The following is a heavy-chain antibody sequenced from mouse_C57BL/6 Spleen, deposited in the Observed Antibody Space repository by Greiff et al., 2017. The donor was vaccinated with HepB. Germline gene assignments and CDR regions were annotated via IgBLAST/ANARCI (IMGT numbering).Heavy chain of an antibody. J-gene: IGHJ2*01. D-gene: IGHD1-1*01. CDR3: ARDEGITTVVASNYFDY. Sequence: EVQVVESGGGLVKPGGSLKLSCAASGFTFSSYTMSWVRQTPEKRLEWVATISGGGGNTYYPDSVKGRFTISRDNAKNTLYLQMSSLRSEDTALYYCARDEGITTVVASNYFDYWGQGTTLTVSS. CDR2: ISGGGGNT. CDR1: GFTFSSYT. V-gene: IGHV5-9*01.